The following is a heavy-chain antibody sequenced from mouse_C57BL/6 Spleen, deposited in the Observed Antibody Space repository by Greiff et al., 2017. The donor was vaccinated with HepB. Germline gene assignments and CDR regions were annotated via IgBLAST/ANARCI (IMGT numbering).Heavy chain of an antibody. CDR3: ARGSHYYGSSLYYFDY. CDR1: GFTFSSYA. V-gene: IGHV5-4*01. D-gene: IGHD1-1*01. J-gene: IGHJ2*01. CDR2: ISDGGSYT. Sequence: VQLVESGGGLVKPGGSLKLSCAASGFTFSSYAMSWVRQTPEKRLEWVATISDGGSYTYYPDNVKGRFTISRDNAKNNLYLQMSHLKSEDTAMYYCARGSHYYGSSLYYFDYWGQGTTLTVSS.